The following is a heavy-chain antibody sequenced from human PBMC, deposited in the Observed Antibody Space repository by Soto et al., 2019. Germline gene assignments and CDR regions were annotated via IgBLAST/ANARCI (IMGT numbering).Heavy chain of an antibody. V-gene: IGHV4-39*01. D-gene: IGHD3-22*01. Sequence: PSETLSLTCTVSGVSISSSSYYWGCIRQPPGKGLEWIGSIYFSGSTYYNPSLKSRVTISVDTSKNQFSLRLSSVTAADTAVYYCAGLKYFHSSDYLVHCGQGTRVS. J-gene: IGHJ4*02. CDR1: GVSISSSSYY. CDR3: AGLKYFHSSDYLVH. CDR2: IYFSGST.